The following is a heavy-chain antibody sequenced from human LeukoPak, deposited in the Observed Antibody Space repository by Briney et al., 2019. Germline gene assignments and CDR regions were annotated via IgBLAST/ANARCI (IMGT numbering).Heavy chain of an antibody. CDR2: IKQDGSET. CDR1: GFTFNSSW. J-gene: IGHJ4*02. CDR3: ARPRVPDS. V-gene: IGHV3-7*01. Sequence: GGSLRLSCAASGFTFNSSWMSWVRQAPGKGLEWVANIKQDGSETNYVDSVKGRFTISRDNAKNSLYLQMNSLRAEDTAVYYCARPRVPDSWAQGTLVTVSS.